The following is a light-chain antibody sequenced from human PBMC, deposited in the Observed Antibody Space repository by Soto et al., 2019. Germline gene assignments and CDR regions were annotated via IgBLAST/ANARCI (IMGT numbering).Light chain of an antibody. V-gene: IGKV3-20*01. CDR2: GAS. J-gene: IGKJ4*01. Sequence: EIVLTQSPGTLSLSPGERATLSCRASQSVSSSYIAWYQQIPGQAPRLLIYGASTRATGIPARFSGSGSGTDFTLTISSLQPEDFATYYCQQSYSTLALTFGGGTKVDIK. CDR1: QSVSSSY. CDR3: QQSYSTLALT.